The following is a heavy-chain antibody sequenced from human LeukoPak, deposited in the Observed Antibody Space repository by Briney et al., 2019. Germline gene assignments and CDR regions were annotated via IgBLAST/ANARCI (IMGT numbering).Heavy chain of an antibody. CDR3: AAVRSSYYYYGMDV. Sequence: WASVKVSCKASGFTFTSSTMQWVRQARGQRLELIGWIVVGSGNTHYAQKFQERVTITRDMSTSTAYMELSSLRSEDTAVYYCAAVRSSYYYYGMDVWGQGTTVTVSS. CDR2: IVVGSGNT. J-gene: IGHJ6*02. V-gene: IGHV1-58*02. D-gene: IGHD6-6*01. CDR1: GFTFTSST.